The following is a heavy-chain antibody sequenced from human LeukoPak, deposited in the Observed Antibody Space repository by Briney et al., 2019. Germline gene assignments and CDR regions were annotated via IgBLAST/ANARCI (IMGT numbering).Heavy chain of an antibody. Sequence: GGSLRLSCAASGFTVSSNYMSWVRQAPGKGPECVSVIYPGGSTYYADSVKGRFTISRDDSKNTLYLQMNSLRAEDTAVYYCAKGASSGWSAIDYWGQGTLVTVSS. CDR3: AKGASSGWSAIDY. D-gene: IGHD6-19*01. CDR1: GFTVSSNY. CDR2: IYPGGST. V-gene: IGHV3-53*01. J-gene: IGHJ4*02.